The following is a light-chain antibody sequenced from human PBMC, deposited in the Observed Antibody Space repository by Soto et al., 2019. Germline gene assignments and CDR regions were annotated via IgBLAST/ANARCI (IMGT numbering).Light chain of an antibody. V-gene: IGLV1-40*01. CDR2: GNS. CDR1: SSNIGAGYD. J-gene: IGLJ3*02. CDR3: QSYDSSLSGGV. Sequence: QSVLTQPPSVSGAPGQRVTISCTGSSSNIGAGYDVHWYQQLPGTAPKLLIYGNSNRPSGVPDRFSGSKSGTSASLAITGLQAEDEADYYCQSYDSSLSGGVFGGGPKLTV.